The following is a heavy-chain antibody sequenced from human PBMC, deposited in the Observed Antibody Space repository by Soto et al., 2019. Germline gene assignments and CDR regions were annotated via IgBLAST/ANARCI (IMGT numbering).Heavy chain of an antibody. CDR1: GFPFTSFF. J-gene: IGHJ4*02. CDR3: VRAPYSFDI. V-gene: IGHV1-46*01. Sequence: ASVKVSFKASGFPFTSFFIHWVRQAPGQGLEWMGVINPRSGSANYAQKFQDRLTLTRDTSSTTVYMDLSSLKSEDTALYYCVRAPYSFDIWGQGTLVTVSS. CDR2: INPRSGSA.